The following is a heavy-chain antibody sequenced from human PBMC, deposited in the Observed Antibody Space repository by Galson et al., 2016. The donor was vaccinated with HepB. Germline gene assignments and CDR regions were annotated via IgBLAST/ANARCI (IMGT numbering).Heavy chain of an antibody. J-gene: IGHJ6*02. V-gene: IGHV3-53*01. Sequence: SLRLSCAAPGFTVNTDYISIVRQAPGKGLEWLSVIYPGGDTYYTDSVRGRFIVSTDAAKKTLFFQMNSLRGEDTALYYCAKRMSYPYYYAMDIWGQGTTVTVSS. CDR2: IYPGGDT. D-gene: IGHD3-10*01. CDR1: GFTVNTDY. CDR3: AKRMSYPYYYAMDI.